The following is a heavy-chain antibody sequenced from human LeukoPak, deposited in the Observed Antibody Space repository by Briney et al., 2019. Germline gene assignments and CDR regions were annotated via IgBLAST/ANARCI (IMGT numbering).Heavy chain of an antibody. V-gene: IGHV1-18*01. J-gene: IGHJ4*02. D-gene: IGHD4/OR15-4a*01. CDR3: ARDRADYGAYYFDY. CDR1: GYTFTSYG. CDR2: ISAYNGNT. Sequence: ASVKVSCKASGYTFTSYGISWVRQAPGQGLEWMGWISAYNGNTNYAQKLQGRVTMTTDTSTSTAYMELRSLRSDDTAVYYCARDRADYGAYYFDYWGQGTLVTVSS.